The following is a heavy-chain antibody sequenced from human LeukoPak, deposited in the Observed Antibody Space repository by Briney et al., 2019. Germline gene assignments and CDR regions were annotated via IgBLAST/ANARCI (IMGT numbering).Heavy chain of an antibody. Sequence: PSETLSLTCTVSGGSISSYYWSWIRQPPGKGLEWIGYIYYSGSTNYNPSLKSRVTISVDTSKNQFSLKLSSVTAADTAVYYCAREAHYYGSEGIDYWGQGTLVTVSS. D-gene: IGHD3-10*01. J-gene: IGHJ4*02. V-gene: IGHV4-59*01. CDR3: AREAHYYGSEGIDY. CDR2: IYYSGST. CDR1: GGSISSYY.